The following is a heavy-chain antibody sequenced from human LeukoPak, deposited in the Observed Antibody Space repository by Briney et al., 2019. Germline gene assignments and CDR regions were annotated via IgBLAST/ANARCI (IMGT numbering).Heavy chain of an antibody. D-gene: IGHD3-22*01. CDR1: GFTVNNNY. CDR3: ARGISMMIVAPGY. J-gene: IGHJ4*02. Sequence: SGGSLRLSCAASGFTVNNNYMTWVRQAPGKGLEWVSVIYSNNITYYADSVKGRFTISRDSSKNTLYLQMNSLRAEDTAVYYCARGISMMIVAPGYWGQGTLVTVSS. CDR2: IYSNNIT. V-gene: IGHV3-53*01.